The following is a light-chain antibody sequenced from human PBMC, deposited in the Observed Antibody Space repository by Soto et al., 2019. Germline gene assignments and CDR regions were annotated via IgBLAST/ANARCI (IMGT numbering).Light chain of an antibody. Sequence: DIQMTQSPSTLSASVGDRVTITCRASQTISNWLAWYQQKPGKAPKLLIYDAASLESGVPSRFSGSGSGTEFTLTIISLQPDDFATYYCQQYNDYAFTFGPGTKVDIK. J-gene: IGKJ3*01. CDR3: QQYNDYAFT. V-gene: IGKV1-5*01. CDR2: DAA. CDR1: QTISNW.